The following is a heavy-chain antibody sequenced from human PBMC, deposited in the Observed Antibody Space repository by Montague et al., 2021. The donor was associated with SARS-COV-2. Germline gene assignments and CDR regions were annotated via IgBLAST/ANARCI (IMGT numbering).Heavy chain of an antibody. CDR3: AREVRWNWFDP. Sequence: SETLSLTCSVSGGSISSDYWSWIRQSPGKGLEWIGYIYYRGATNYNPSLKSRVTFSIDTSKNQFSLKLISVTAADTAVYFCAREVRWNWFDPWGQGVLVTVSS. CDR2: IYYRGAT. J-gene: IGHJ5*02. CDR1: GGSISSDY. V-gene: IGHV4-59*01. D-gene: IGHD5-24*01.